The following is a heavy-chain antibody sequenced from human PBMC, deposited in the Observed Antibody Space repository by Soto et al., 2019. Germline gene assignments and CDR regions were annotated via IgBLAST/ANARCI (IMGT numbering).Heavy chain of an antibody. V-gene: IGHV1-69*12. CDR3: ARSDGTAMVYYYYYGMDV. D-gene: IGHD5-18*01. J-gene: IGHJ6*02. Sequence: QVQLVQSGAEVKKPGSSVKVSCKASGGTFSSYAISWVRQAPGQGLEWMGGIIPIFGTANYAQKFQGRVTTPADESTSTAYMELSSVRSEDTAVYYCARSDGTAMVYYYYYGMDVWGQGTTVTVSS. CDR1: GGTFSSYA. CDR2: IIPIFGTA.